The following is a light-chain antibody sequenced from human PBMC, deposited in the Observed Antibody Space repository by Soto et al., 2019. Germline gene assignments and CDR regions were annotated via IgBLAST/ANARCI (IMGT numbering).Light chain of an antibody. CDR2: WAS. CDR3: QQYFLIPHT. V-gene: IGKV4-1*01. J-gene: IGKJ2*01. Sequence: DIVMTQSPDSLAVSLGERASINCKSSQSVLRNSNNYNYLAWYQQKPGQPPKLLIYWASTRESGVPDRFSGSGSGTDFTLTISSLQAEDVAVYYCQQYFLIPHTFGQGTKLEIK. CDR1: QSVLRNSNNYNY.